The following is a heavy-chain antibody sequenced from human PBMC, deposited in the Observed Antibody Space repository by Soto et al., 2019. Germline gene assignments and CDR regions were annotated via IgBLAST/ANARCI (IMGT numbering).Heavy chain of an antibody. D-gene: IGHD2-15*01. CDR1: GFTFDDYA. J-gene: IGHJ1*01. Sequence: EVQLVESGGGLVQPGRSLRLSCAASGFTFDDYAMHWVRQAPGKGLEWVSGISWNSGSIGYADSVKGRFTISRDNAKNYLYLQMNSLRAEDTALYYGAKDAGRCSGGSCYSYFQHWGQGTLVTVSS. CDR3: AKDAGRCSGGSCYSYFQH. V-gene: IGHV3-9*01. CDR2: ISWNSGSI.